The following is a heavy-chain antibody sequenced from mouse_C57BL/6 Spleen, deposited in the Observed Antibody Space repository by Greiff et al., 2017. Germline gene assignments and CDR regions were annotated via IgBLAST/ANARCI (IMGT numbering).Heavy chain of an antibody. J-gene: IGHJ4*01. Sequence: EVKLMESGGDLVKPGGSLKLSCAASGFTFSSYGMSWVRQTPDKRLEWVATISSGGSYTYYPDSVKGRFTISRDNAKNTLYLQMSSLKSEDTAMYYCARGYDYEGYAMDYWGQGTSVTVSS. CDR2: ISSGGSYT. CDR1: GFTFSSYG. CDR3: ARGYDYEGYAMDY. V-gene: IGHV5-6*01. D-gene: IGHD2-4*01.